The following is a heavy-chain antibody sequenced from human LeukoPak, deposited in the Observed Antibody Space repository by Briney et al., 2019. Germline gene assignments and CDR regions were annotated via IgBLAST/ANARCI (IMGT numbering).Heavy chain of an antibody. CDR3: ARGPFYGGNSDGWFDP. J-gene: IGHJ5*02. CDR1: GGSISSYY. CDR2: IYYSGST. Sequence: SETLSLTCTVSGGSISSYYWSWIRQPPGKGLEWIGYIYYSGSTNYNPSLKSQFTISVDTSKNQFSLKLSSVTAADTAVYYCARGPFYGGNSDGWFDPWGQGTLVTVSS. V-gene: IGHV4-59*01. D-gene: IGHD4-23*01.